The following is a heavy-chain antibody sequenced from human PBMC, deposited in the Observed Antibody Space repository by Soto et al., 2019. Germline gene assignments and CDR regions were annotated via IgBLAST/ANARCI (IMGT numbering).Heavy chain of an antibody. D-gene: IGHD3-22*01. CDR2: IIPIFGTA. CDR1: GGTFSRHA. V-gene: IGHV1-69*01. Sequence: QVQLVQSGAEVRKPGSSVKVSCTASGGTFSRHAISWVRQAPGQGLEWMGGIIPIFGTANHAQKFQGRVTIIADESTSTVYMELSSLRSEDTAMYYCARGWGYDSNDYYYAYWGQGTLVSVSS. J-gene: IGHJ4*02. CDR3: ARGWGYDSNDYYYAY.